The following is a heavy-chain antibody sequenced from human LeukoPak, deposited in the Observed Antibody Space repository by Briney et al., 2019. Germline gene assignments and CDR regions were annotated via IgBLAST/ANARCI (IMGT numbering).Heavy chain of an antibody. J-gene: IGHJ4*02. CDR2: MNPNSGNT. Sequence: ASVKVSCKASGYTFTSYDINWVRQATGQGLEWMGWMNPNSGNTGYAQKFQSRVTMTRNTSISTAYMELSSLRSEDTAVYYCARGPTAVLYSSSWYRGLGYWGQGTLVTVSS. CDR1: GYTFTSYD. V-gene: IGHV1-8*01. D-gene: IGHD6-13*01. CDR3: ARGPTAVLYSSSWYRGLGY.